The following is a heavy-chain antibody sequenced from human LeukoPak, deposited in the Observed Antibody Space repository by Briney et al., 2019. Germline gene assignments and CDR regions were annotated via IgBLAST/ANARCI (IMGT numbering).Heavy chain of an antibody. CDR3: ARDRLCSGGSCYSDYFDY. V-gene: IGHV1-18*01. J-gene: IGHJ4*02. D-gene: IGHD2-15*01. CDR1: GYTFTSYG. Sequence: ASVKVSCKASGYTFTSYGISWVRQAPGQGLEWMGWISAYNGNTNYAQKLQGRVTMTTDTSTSTAYMELRSLRSDDTAVYYCARDRLCSGGSCYSDYFDYWGQGTLVTVSS. CDR2: ISAYNGNT.